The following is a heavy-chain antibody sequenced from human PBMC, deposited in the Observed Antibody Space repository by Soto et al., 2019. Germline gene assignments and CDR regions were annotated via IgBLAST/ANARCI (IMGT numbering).Heavy chain of an antibody. D-gene: IGHD3-16*01. CDR2: ISGSGGST. Sequence: GGSLRLSCAASGFTFSSYAMSWVRQAPGKGLEWVSAISGSGGSTYYADSVKGRFTISRDNSKNTLYLQMNSLRAEDTAVYYCAKNLRPLGLDTAGYFDYWGQGTLVTVSS. CDR1: GFTFSSYA. CDR3: AKNLRPLGLDTAGYFDY. V-gene: IGHV3-23*01. J-gene: IGHJ4*02.